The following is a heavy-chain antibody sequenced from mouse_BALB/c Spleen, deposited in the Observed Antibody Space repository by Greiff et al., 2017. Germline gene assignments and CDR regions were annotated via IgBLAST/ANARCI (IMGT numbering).Heavy chain of an antibody. J-gene: IGHJ4*01. V-gene: IGHV14-3*02. CDR2: IDPANGNT. CDR3: ARDGTGIAMDY. Sequence: EVQLQQSGAELVKPGASVKLSCTASGFNIKDTYMHWVKQRPEQGLEWIGRIDPANGNTKYDPKFQGKATITADTSSNTAYLQLSSLTSEDTAVYYCARDGTGIAMDYWGQGTSVTVSS. CDR1: GFNIKDTY. D-gene: IGHD4-1*01.